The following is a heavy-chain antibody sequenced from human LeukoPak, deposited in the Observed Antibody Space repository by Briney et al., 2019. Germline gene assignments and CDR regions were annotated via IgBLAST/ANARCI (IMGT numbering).Heavy chain of an antibody. CDR3: ARDTAPLLLGY. V-gene: IGHV1-2*02. D-gene: IGHD2-15*01. J-gene: IGHJ4*02. CDR1: GYTFTGYY. Sequence: GASVKVSCKASGYTFTGYYMHWVRQAPGHGLEWMGWINPNSGGTDYAQKFQGRVTMTRDTSISTAYMELSRRRSDDTAVYYCARDTAPLLLGYWGQGTLVTVSS. CDR2: INPNSGGT.